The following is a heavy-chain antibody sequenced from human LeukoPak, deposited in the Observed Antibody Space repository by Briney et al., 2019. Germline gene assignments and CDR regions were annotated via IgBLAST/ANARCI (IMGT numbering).Heavy chain of an antibody. D-gene: IGHD1-26*01. CDR1: GFTFSNHY. Sequence: GGSLRLSCAASGFTFSNHYMSWVRQAPGKGLEWVANLNPDGSERKYVDSVKGRSTISRDNAKNSLYLQMNSLRAEDTAVFYCARDSGSCRGCAFDVWGHGTMVTVSS. CDR2: LNPDGSER. V-gene: IGHV3-7*01. J-gene: IGHJ3*01. CDR3: ARDSGSCRGCAFDV.